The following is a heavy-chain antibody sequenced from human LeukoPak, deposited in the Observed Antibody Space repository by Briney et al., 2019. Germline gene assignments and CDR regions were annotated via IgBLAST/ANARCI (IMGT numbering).Heavy chain of an antibody. V-gene: IGHV3-20*04. Sequence: GWSLRLSCAATGFNFAEYGMTWVRQAPGRGLEWVSGLNWRGSSTSYADTVKGRVTNSRDSAKNPLYVQMNGLRAEDTALYYCARAYYYDSGVYYYAFSDYWGQGTLVTVSS. CDR2: LNWRGSST. D-gene: IGHD3-22*01. J-gene: IGHJ4*02. CDR3: ARAYYYDSGVYYYAFSDY. CDR1: GFNFAEYG.